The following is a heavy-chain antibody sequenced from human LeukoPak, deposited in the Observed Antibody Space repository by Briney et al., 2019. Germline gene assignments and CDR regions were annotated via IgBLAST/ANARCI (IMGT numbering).Heavy chain of an antibody. J-gene: IGHJ4*02. Sequence: GGSLRLSCSASGFPFSSYAMHWVRQAPGKGLEYVSAISDSGGSTYYADSVKGRFTISRDNSKNTLYLQMNSLRAEDTAVYYCAKDDRALGDYWGQGTLVTVSS. CDR3: AKDDRALGDY. D-gene: IGHD7-27*01. CDR2: ISDSGGST. CDR1: GFPFSSYA. V-gene: IGHV3-64*04.